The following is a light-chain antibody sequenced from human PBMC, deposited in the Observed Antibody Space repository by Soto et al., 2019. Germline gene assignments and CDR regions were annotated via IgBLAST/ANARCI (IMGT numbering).Light chain of an antibody. V-gene: IGKV3-15*01. CDR1: QSVSNN. CDR3: QQYNDWPFT. Sequence: EIVMTQSPATLSVSPGERATLSCGASQSVSNNLAWYQQKPGQAPRLLIYGASTRATGIPARFSGSGSGTEFTLTIRGLQSEDFALYYCQQYNDWPFTFGPGTKVDIK. CDR2: GAS. J-gene: IGKJ3*01.